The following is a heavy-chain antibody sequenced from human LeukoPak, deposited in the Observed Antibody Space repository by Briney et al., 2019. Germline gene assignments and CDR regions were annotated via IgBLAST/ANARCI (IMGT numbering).Heavy chain of an antibody. CDR1: GGSISSSTYY. D-gene: IGHD1-1*01. Sequence: PSETLSLTCTVSGGSISSSTYYWGWIRQPPGKGLDWIGSVYYGGSTYYNPSLKSRVTMSVDTSKNQFSLALSSVTAADTAVYYCATGETLWNFDYWGRGTLSTVSS. CDR2: VYYGGST. CDR3: ATGETLWNFDY. J-gene: IGHJ4*02. V-gene: IGHV4-39*07.